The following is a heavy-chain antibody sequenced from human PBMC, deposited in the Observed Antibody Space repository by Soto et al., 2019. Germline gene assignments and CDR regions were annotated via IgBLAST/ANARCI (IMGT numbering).Heavy chain of an antibody. J-gene: IGHJ6*02. CDR2: IIPIFGTA. CDR3: ARDQEVQLWSDYYYGMDV. V-gene: IGHV1-69*13. CDR1: GGTFSSYA. Sequence: SVKVSCKASGGTFSSYAISWVRQAPGQGLEWMGGIIPIFGTANYAQKFQGRVTITADESTSTAYMELSSLRSEDTAVYYCARDQEVQLWSDYYYGMDVWGQGTTVTVSS. D-gene: IGHD5-18*01.